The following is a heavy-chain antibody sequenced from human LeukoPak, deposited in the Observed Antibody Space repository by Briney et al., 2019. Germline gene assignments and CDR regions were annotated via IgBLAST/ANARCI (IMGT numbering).Heavy chain of an antibody. CDR2: INPNSGGT. CDR1: GYTFTSYA. V-gene: IGHV1-2*06. Sequence: ASVKVSCKASGYTFTSYAMNWVRQAPGQGLEWMGRINPNSGGTNYAQKFQGRVTMTRDTSISTAYMELSRLRSDDTAVYYCARGRVVRFLEWSDTPHWGQGTLVTVSS. CDR3: ARGRVVRFLEWSDTPH. J-gene: IGHJ4*02. D-gene: IGHD3-3*01.